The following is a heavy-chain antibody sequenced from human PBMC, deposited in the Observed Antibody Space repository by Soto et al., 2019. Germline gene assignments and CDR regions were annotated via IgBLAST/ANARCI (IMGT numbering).Heavy chain of an antibody. D-gene: IGHD5-12*01. V-gene: IGHV1-24*01. CDR3: ATLDIVATILWFDP. CDR2: FDPEDGET. J-gene: IGHJ5*02. Sequence: ASVKVSCKVSGYTLTELSMHWVRQAPGKGLEWMGGFDPEDGETIYAQKFQGRVTMTEDTSTDTAYMELSSLRSEDTAVYYCATLDIVATILWFDPWGQGTLVTVSS. CDR1: GYTLTELS.